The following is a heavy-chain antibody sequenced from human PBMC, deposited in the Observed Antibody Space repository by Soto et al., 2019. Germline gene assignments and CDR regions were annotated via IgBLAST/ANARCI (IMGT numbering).Heavy chain of an antibody. D-gene: IGHD3-3*01. J-gene: IGHJ6*02. CDR1: GFTFSSYV. V-gene: IGHV3-30-3*01. CDR2: ISYDGSNK. Sequence: QVQLVESGGGVVQPGRSLRLSCAASGFTFSSYVMHWVRQAPGKGLEWVAVISYDGSNKYYADSVKGRFTISRDNSKNTLYLQMNSLRAEDTAVYYCARDGLRFLEWLHYYGMDVWGQGTTVTVSS. CDR3: ARDGLRFLEWLHYYGMDV.